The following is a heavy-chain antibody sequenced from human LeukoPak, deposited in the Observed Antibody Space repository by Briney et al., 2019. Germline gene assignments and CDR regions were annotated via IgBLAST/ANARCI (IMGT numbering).Heavy chain of an antibody. CDR1: GGSISSSSYY. V-gene: IGHV4-39*07. CDR2: IYYSGST. D-gene: IGHD3-10*01. Sequence: KPSETLSLTCTVSGGSISSSSYYWGWIRQPPGKGLEWIGSIYYSGSTYYNPSLKSRVTISVDTSKNQFSLKLSSVTAADTAVYYCARDRGGELWFRELLPPFDYWGQGTLVTVSS. J-gene: IGHJ4*02. CDR3: ARDRGGELWFRELLPPFDY.